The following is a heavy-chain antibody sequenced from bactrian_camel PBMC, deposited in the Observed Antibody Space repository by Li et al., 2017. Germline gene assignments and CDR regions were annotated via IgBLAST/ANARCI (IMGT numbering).Heavy chain of an antibody. CDR2: IGNDGVT. CDR3: TADPWGWAQDRPCKGLGDFGDFGY. CDR1: GYTSSDYC. J-gene: IGHJ6*01. V-gene: IGHV3S53*01. D-gene: IGHD4*01. Sequence: HVQLVESGGGSVQAGGSLRLSCAASGYTSSDYCMGWYRQVPGKAREAIALIGNDGVTSVAESVKGRFTISRDDAENTLYLQMYNLTLDDTSTYFCTADPWGWAQDRPCKGLGDFGDFGYWCQGTQVTVS.